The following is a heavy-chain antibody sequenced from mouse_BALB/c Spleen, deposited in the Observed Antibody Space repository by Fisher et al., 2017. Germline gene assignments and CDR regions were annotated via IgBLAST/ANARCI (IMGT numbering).Heavy chain of an antibody. Sequence: KFKGKATLTVDKSSSTAHMELRSLTSEDSAVYYCARCYDGYQYYYAMDYWGQGTSVTVSS. V-gene: IGHV1-20*01. D-gene: IGHD2-3*01. CDR3: ARCYDGYQYYYAMDY. J-gene: IGHJ4*01.